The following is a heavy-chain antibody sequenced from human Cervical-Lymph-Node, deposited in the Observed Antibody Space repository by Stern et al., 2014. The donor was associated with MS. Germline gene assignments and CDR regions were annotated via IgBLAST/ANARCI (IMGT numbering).Heavy chain of an antibody. V-gene: IGHV1-8*01. J-gene: IGHJ5*02. Sequence: VHLVESGAEVKKPGASVKVSCKASGYTFTSYDINWVRQATGQGLEWMGWMNPNSGNTGYAQKFQGRVTMTRNTSISTAYMELSSLRSEDTAVYYCARDTMVRARDCFDPWGQGTLVTVSS. CDR1: GYTFTSYD. CDR3: ARDTMVRARDCFDP. D-gene: IGHD3-10*01. CDR2: MNPNSGNT.